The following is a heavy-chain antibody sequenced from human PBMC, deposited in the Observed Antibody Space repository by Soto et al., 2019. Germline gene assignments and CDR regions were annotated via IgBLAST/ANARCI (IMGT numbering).Heavy chain of an antibody. CDR2: VSGNGGGT. CDR3: AKVGMPTVPKDARDV. CDR1: GFTFSNYS. Sequence: EVQLLESGGGLVQPGGSLRLSCVVSGFTFSNYSMTCVLQTPGKGLEWVSVVSGNGGGTDYAGPVKGRCTNSRDNSKNTLYLEMKSQRAEDTAIYYCAKVGMPTVPKDARDVWGQSAMFTVSS. V-gene: IGHV3-23*01. J-gene: IGHJ3*01. D-gene: IGHD4-17*01.